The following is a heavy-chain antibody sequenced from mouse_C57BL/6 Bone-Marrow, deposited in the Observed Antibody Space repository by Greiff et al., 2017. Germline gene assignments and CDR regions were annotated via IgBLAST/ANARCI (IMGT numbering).Heavy chain of an antibody. CDR2: IDPENGDT. CDR1: GFNIKDDY. D-gene: IGHD1-1*01. J-gene: IGHJ3*01. Sequence: VQLQQSGAELVRPGASVKLSCTASGFNIKDDYMHWVKQRPEQGLEWIGWIDPENGDTEYASKFQGKATITADTSSNTAYLQLSSLTSEDTAVYYCTTVVFYGSSVPFAYWGQGTRVTVSA. CDR3: TTVVFYGSSVPFAY. V-gene: IGHV14-4*01.